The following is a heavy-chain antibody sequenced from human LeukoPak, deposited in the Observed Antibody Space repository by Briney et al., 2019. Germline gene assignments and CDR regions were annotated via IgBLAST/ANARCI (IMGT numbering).Heavy chain of an antibody. D-gene: IGHD3-10*01. V-gene: IGHV1-18*01. Sequence: ASVKVSCKASGYTFTNYGISWVRQAPGQGLEWMGWISGYNGNTNYAQKLQGRVTMTTDTSTSTAYMELRSLRSDDTAVYYCARKINYGSGSYTDYWGQGTLVTVSS. CDR2: ISGYNGNT. CDR1: GYTFTNYG. J-gene: IGHJ4*02. CDR3: ARKINYGSGSYTDY.